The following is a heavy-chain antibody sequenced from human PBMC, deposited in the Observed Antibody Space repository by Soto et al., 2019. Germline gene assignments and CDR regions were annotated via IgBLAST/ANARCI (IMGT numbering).Heavy chain of an antibody. CDR1: GFTFSSYA. V-gene: IGHV3-23*01. Sequence: GSLRLSCAASGFTFSSYAMSWVRQAPGKGLEWVSAISGSGGSTYYADSVKGRFTISRDNSKNTLYLQMNSLRAEDTAVYYCAKATYYYDSSGYYPFDSWGQRTLVTVSS. J-gene: IGHJ5*01. D-gene: IGHD3-22*01. CDR2: ISGSGGST. CDR3: AKATYYYDSSGYYPFDS.